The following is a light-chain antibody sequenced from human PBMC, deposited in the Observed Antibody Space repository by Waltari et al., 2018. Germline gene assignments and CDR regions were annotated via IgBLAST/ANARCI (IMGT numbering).Light chain of an antibody. J-gene: IGLJ3*02. CDR2: SDT. CDR3: QVWDSNNDHAFWV. V-gene: IGLV3-21*04. Sequence: SYVLTQPPSVSVAPGETASIACGGNNIGIRSVHWYQQKPGQAPVLVIYSDTDRPSGIPERFSGSNSGNTATLTLSRVEAGDEADYYCQVWDSNNDHAFWVFGGGTNLTVL. CDR1: NIGIRS.